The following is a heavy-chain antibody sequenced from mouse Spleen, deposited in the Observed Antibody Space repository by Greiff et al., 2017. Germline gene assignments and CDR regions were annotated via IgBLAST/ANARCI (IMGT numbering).Heavy chain of an antibody. Sequence: EVMLVESGGGLVKLGGSLKLSCAASGFTFSSYYMSWVRQTPEKRLEWVATISSGGGSTYYPDSVKGRFTISRDNAKNTLYLQMSSLNSEDTAVYYCARRDDYDGRGFDYWGQGTTLTVSS. CDR3: ARRDDYDGRGFDY. V-gene: IGHV5-9*01. D-gene: IGHD2-4*01. CDR1: GFTFSSYY. J-gene: IGHJ2*01. CDR2: ISSGGGST.